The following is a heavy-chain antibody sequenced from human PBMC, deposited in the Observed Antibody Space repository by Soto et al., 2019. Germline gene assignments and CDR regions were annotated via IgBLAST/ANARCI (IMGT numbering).Heavy chain of an antibody. CDR1: GGSISSGDYY. V-gene: IGHV4-30-4*01. J-gene: IGHJ4*02. CDR3: ARVIGYGSVNDY. Sequence: SETLSLTCTVSGGSISSGDYYWSWIRQPPGKGLEWIGYIYYSGSTYYNPSLKSRVTISVDTSKNQFSLKLSSVTAADTAVYYCARVIGYGSVNDYWGQGTLVTVSS. CDR2: IYYSGST. D-gene: IGHD3-10*01.